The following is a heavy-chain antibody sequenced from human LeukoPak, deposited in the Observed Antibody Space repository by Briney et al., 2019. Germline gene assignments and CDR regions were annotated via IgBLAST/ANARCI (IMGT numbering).Heavy chain of an antibody. CDR2: ISSSGSTT. D-gene: IGHD7-27*01. CDR3: ARDRNWGAYDI. V-gene: IGHV3-48*03. CDR1: GFTFSSYE. J-gene: IGHJ3*02. Sequence: GGSLRLSCAASGFTFSSYEMNWVRQAPGKGLEWVSYISSSGSTTYYADSVRGRFTISRDNSRNTLYVQMNSLRAEDTAVYYCARDRNWGAYDIWGQGTMVTVSS.